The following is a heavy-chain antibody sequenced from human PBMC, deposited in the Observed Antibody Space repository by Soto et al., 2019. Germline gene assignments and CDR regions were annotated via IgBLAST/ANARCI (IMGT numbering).Heavy chain of an antibody. Sequence: QVQLVQSGAEVKRPGSSVKVSCKPSGGTFSSYTFSWVRQAPGQGLEWVGGIIPIFGTAYYGQNFRGRVTITADESTSTAYMELSSLRSEDTAVYYCATIVGATLYYYDMDVWGRGTTVTVSS. CDR3: ATIVGATLYYYDMDV. J-gene: IGHJ6*02. CDR2: IIPIFGTA. CDR1: GGTFSSYT. V-gene: IGHV1-69*01. D-gene: IGHD1-26*01.